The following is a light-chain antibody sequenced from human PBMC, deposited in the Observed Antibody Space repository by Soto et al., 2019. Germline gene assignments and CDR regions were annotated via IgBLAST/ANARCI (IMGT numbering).Light chain of an antibody. V-gene: IGKV3-11*01. CDR1: QSVSSY. CDR2: DAS. J-gene: IGKJ2*01. CDR3: QQRSNWHRT. Sequence: EIVLTQSPATLSLSPGESATLSCRASQSVSSYLAWYQQKPGQAPKLLIYDASNMATGIPSRFSGSGSGTDFTLTISSLEPEDFAVYYCQQRSNWHRTFGQGTKLEIK.